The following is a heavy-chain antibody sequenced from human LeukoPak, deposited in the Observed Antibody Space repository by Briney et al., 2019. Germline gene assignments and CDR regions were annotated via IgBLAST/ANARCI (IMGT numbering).Heavy chain of an antibody. CDR3: AGGEYVLGYFDL. D-gene: IGHD3-3*02. CDR1: GGSISSSSYY. Sequence: SETLSLTCTVSGGSISSSSYYWGWIRQPPGKGLEWIGSIYYSGSTYYNPSLKSRVTISVDTSRNQFSLKLSSVTAADTAVYYCAGGEYVLGYFDLWGRGTLVTVSS. V-gene: IGHV4-39*01. J-gene: IGHJ2*01. CDR2: IYYSGST.